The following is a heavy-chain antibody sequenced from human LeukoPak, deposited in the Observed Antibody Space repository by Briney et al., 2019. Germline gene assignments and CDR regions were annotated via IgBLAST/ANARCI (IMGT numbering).Heavy chain of an antibody. CDR3: ARDKGNYYDSSGYDY. D-gene: IGHD3-22*01. J-gene: IGHJ4*02. V-gene: IGHV3-66*01. CDR1: GFTFSSYS. CDR2: IYSGGST. Sequence: GGSLRLSCAASGFTFSSYSMNWVRQAPGKGLEWVSVIYSGGSTYYADSVKGRFTISRDNSKNTLYLQMNSLRAEDTAVYYCARDKGNYYDSSGYDYWGQGTLVTVSS.